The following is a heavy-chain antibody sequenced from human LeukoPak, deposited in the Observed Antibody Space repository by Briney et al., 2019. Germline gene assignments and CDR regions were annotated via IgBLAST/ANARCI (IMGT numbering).Heavy chain of an antibody. D-gene: IGHD3-10*01. CDR1: GFTLSRYW. Sequence: GGSLRLSCAASGFTLSRYWMHWVRQAPGKGLVSVAHMNSDGSSTNYADSVKGRFTISRDNAKNMLYLQMNSLRADDTAVYYCAKILGESPRWFDPWGQGTLVTVST. CDR3: AKILGESPRWFDP. J-gene: IGHJ5*02. CDR2: MNSDGSST. V-gene: IGHV3-74*01.